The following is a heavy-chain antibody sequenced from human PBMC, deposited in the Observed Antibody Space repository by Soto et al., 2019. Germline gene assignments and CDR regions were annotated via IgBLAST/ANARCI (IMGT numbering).Heavy chain of an antibody. CDR3: ARVGGGYQLLHAFDI. CDR1: GFTFSSYS. CDR2: ISSSSSYI. Sequence: PGGSLRLSCAASGFTFSSYSMNWVRQAPGKGLEWVSSISSSSSYIYYADSVKGRFTISRDNAKNSLYLQMNSLRAEDAAVYYCARVGGGYQLLHAFDIWGQGTMVTVS. V-gene: IGHV3-21*01. D-gene: IGHD2-2*01. J-gene: IGHJ3*02.